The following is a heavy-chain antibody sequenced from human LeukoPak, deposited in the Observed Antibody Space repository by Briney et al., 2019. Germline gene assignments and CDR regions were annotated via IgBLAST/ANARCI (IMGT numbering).Heavy chain of an antibody. CDR1: GFDFGAYE. Sequence: GGALRLSCAASGFDFGAYEMNWVRPAPGRGVEWVSYIAGSDTTTYYADSVKGRFTISRDNAKNSLYLQMNSLRAEDTALYYCTTLGYHLDSWGQGTLVTVSS. CDR2: IAGSDTTT. D-gene: IGHD3-22*01. J-gene: IGHJ4*02. CDR3: TTLGYHLDS. V-gene: IGHV3-48*03.